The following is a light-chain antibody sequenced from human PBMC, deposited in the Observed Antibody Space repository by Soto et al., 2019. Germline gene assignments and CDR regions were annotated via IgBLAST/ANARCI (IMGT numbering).Light chain of an antibody. J-gene: IGKJ5*01. CDR2: AAS. V-gene: IGKV3-20*01. Sequence: EIVLTQSPGTLSLSPGETATLSCRASQSFSSRYLAWYQQKPGQAPRLLIYAASNRATGIPDRFSGSGSGTDFTLTISRLEPEDFAVYFCQQYGSSPITFGQGTRLEIK. CDR3: QQYGSSPIT. CDR1: QSFSSRY.